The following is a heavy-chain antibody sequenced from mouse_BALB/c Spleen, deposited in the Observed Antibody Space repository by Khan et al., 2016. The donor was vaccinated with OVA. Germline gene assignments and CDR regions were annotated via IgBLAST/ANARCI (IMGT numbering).Heavy chain of an antibody. CDR3: AGPSDNSGSLFAY. CDR1: GYIFTSYW. J-gene: IGHJ3*01. V-gene: IGHV1S132*01. Sequence: VQLQESGAELVRPGASVKLSCKTSGYIFTSYWIHWVKQRSGQGLEWIARIYPGTGSTHYNEKFKGKATLTADKSSSTAYMQLSSLKSEDSAVYFCAGPSDNSGSLFAYWGQGTLVTVSA. CDR2: IYPGTGST. D-gene: IGHD3-2*01.